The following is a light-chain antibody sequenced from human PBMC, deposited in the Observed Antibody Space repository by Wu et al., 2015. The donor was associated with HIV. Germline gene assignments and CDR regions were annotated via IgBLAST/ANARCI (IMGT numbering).Light chain of an antibody. V-gene: IGKV3-15*01. J-gene: IGKJ1*01. Sequence: EIVMTQSPATLSVSPGERATLSCRASQSVSSNLAWYQQTRGQAPRVVIYNTVTRATGTPARFSGSGSGTDFTLTISSLQSEDSAVYYCQQHNSWPLTFGQGTKVEIK. CDR3: QQHNSWPLT. CDR1: QSVSSN. CDR2: NTV.